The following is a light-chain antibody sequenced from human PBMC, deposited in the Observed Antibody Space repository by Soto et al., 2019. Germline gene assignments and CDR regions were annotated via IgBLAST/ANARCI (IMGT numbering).Light chain of an antibody. CDR3: QQANSFPLT. J-gene: IGKJ4*01. Sequence: DIQMSQAPSTLSASVVERVTISGRASQSISNCFASYQQKPRKAPTLLIYAASSFQRGVPSRFSGRGSRTDFTLTLSSLQPEDFATYSCQQANSFPLTFGGGTKVDTK. V-gene: IGKV1-12*01. CDR1: QSISNC. CDR2: AAS.